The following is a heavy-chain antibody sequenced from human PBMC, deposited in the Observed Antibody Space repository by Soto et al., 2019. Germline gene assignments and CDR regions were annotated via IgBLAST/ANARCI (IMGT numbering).Heavy chain of an antibody. V-gene: IGHV1-46*01. D-gene: IGHD3-10*01. CDR1: GYDFTAFF. J-gene: IGHJ6*02. CDR3: ARGSGSFVYGMDV. Sequence: ASVKVSCKASGYDFTAFFIHWVRQAPGQGLEWLGRINPRTGSTSYAQKFQGRVTMTRDTSTSTVFMEVSSLRSEDTAVFYCARGSGSFVYGMDVWGQGTKVTVS. CDR2: INPRTGST.